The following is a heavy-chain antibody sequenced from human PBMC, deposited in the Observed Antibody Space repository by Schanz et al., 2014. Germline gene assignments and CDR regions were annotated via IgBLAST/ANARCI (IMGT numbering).Heavy chain of an antibody. J-gene: IGHJ4*02. CDR2: IWYDGSNK. D-gene: IGHD1-26*01. CDR1: RFTFSSYG. Sequence: QVQLAESGGGVVQPGRSLRLSCAASRFTFSSYGMHWVRQAPGKGLEWVAVIWYDGSNKYYADSVKGRFTISRDNSKNTLFLQMNSLRAEDTAVYYCARDHTTESYYSAVPPIDYWGQGTLLNVSS. V-gene: IGHV3-33*01. CDR3: ARDHTTESYYSAVPPIDY.